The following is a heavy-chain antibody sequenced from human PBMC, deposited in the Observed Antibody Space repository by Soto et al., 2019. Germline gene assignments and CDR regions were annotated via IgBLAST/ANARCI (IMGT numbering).Heavy chain of an antibody. CDR2: IYYSGST. Sequence: SETLSLTCTVSGGSISSGDYYWSWIRQPPGKGLEWIGYIYYSGSTYYNPSLKSRVTISVDTSKNQFSLKLSSVTAADTAVYYCARHDDFRDGYNQRSYWGQGTLVTVSS. J-gene: IGHJ4*02. CDR3: ARHDDFRDGYNQRSY. D-gene: IGHD5-12*01. CDR1: GGSISSGDYY. V-gene: IGHV4-30-4*01.